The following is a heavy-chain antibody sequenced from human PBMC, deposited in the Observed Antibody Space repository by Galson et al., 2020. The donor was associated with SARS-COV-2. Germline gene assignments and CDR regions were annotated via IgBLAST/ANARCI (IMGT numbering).Heavy chain of an antibody. Sequence: KIGESLKISCKGSGFTFTTYWIGWVRQMPGKGLEWMGIISPGDSEITYSPSFQGQVTISADKSIRTAYLQWSRLKASDTAIYYCARGGGGVPRILFYGMDVWGQGTTVIVSS. CDR3: ARGGGGVPRILFYGMDV. J-gene: IGHJ6*02. D-gene: IGHD2-21*01. CDR2: ISPGDSEI. V-gene: IGHV5-51*01. CDR1: GFTFTTYW.